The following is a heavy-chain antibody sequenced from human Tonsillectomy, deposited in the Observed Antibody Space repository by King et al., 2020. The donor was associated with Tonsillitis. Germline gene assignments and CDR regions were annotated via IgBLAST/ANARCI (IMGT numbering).Heavy chain of an antibody. V-gene: IGHV1-46*03. J-gene: IGHJ4*02. CDR3: ARDPPGCSGGNCYIDY. CDR1: GYIFINYY. Sequence: VQLVESGAEVKKPGASVKVSCKASGYIFINYYMHWVRQAPGQGLEWMGIINPSGGSTIYAQKFQGGVTMTRDTSTSTVYMELSSLRSEDTAIYYCARDPPGCSGGNCYIDYWGQGTLVTVSS. D-gene: IGHD2-15*01. CDR2: INPSGGST.